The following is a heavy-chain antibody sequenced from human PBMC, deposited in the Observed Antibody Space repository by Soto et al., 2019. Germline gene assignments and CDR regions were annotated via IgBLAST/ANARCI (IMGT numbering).Heavy chain of an antibody. Sequence: PGGSLRLSCAASGFTVSSNYMSWVRQAPGKGLEWVSVIYSGGSTYYADSVKGRFTISRDNSKNTLYLQMNSLRAEDTAVYYCARESVVPAAISVESDYYYGMDVWGQGTTVTVSS. CDR2: IYSGGST. D-gene: IGHD2-2*02. V-gene: IGHV3-53*01. J-gene: IGHJ6*02. CDR1: GFTVSSNY. CDR3: ARESVVPAAISVESDYYYGMDV.